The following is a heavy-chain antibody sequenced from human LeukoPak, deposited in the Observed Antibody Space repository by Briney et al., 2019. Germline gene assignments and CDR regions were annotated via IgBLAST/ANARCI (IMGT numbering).Heavy chain of an antibody. CDR2: ISSLNGDT. V-gene: IGHV1-18*01. D-gene: IGHD6-13*01. CDR3: ARGWDSSSLDRYNWFDP. J-gene: IGHJ5*02. Sequence: ASVTVSCKTSGYTFTGYGISWVRQAPGQGLEWMAWISSLNGDTKYAQKFQGRVTVTTDRSTSTAYMELRSLRSDDTAVYSCARGWDSSSLDRYNWFDPWGQGTLVTVSS. CDR1: GYTFTGYG.